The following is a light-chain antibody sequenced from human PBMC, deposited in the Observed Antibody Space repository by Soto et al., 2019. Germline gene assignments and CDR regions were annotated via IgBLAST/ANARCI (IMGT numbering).Light chain of an antibody. CDR2: LNSDGSH. CDR3: QTWGSGIVV. Sequence: QAVVTQSPSASASLGASVKLTCTLSSGHSNYAIAWHQQQSEKGPRYLMKLNSDGSHSKGDGIPYRFSGSSSGAERYLTISSLQSEDEADYYCQTWGSGIVVFGGGTKLTVL. J-gene: IGLJ2*01. V-gene: IGLV4-69*01. CDR1: SGHSNYA.